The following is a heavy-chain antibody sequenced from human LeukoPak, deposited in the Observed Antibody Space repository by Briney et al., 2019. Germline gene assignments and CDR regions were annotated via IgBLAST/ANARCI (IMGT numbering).Heavy chain of an antibody. CDR1: GGSFSGYY. V-gene: IGHV4-34*01. CDR3: ARSLRNTAFDY. CDR2: INHSGST. J-gene: IGHJ4*02. Sequence: SGTLSLTCAVYGGSFSGYYWSWIRQPPGKGLEWIGEINHSGSTNYNPSLKSRVTISVDTSKNQFSLKLSSVTAADTAVYYCARSLRNTAFDYWGQGTLVTVSS. D-gene: IGHD2-2*02.